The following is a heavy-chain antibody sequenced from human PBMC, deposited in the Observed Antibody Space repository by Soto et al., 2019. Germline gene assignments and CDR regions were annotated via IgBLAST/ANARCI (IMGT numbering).Heavy chain of an antibody. D-gene: IGHD4-17*01. V-gene: IGHV1-18*01. CDR2: ISAYNGAT. J-gene: IGHJ5*02. CDR3: ARGRTEDYGDYVGFDP. Sequence: QAQLVQSGPEVKKPGASVKVSCKASSYTFSEYGIHWVRQAPGQKLEWMGWISAYNGATDYAQSFQGRVTMTTDNTSRTAYMELRSLRSDDTAVYYCARGRTEDYGDYVGFDPWGQGTLVTVSS. CDR1: SYTFSEYG.